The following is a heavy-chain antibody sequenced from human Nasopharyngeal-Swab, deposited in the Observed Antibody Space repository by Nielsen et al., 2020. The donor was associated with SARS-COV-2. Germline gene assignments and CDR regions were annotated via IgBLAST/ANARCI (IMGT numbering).Heavy chain of an antibody. CDR3: ARDDTAYAFDI. CDR1: GGSISGYY. J-gene: IGHJ3*02. D-gene: IGHD5-18*01. Sequence: LRLSCTVSGGSISGYYWSWIRQPPGKGLEYIGYIYYRGNTNSNPSLKSRVTISVDTSKSQFYLKLSSVTAADAGVYYCARDDTAYAFDIWGQGTLVSFSS. CDR2: IYYRGNT. V-gene: IGHV4-59*01.